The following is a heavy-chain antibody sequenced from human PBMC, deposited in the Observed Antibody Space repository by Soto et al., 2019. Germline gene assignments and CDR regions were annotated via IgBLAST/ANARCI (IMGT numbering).Heavy chain of an antibody. V-gene: IGHV1-2*02. CDR1: GYTFTAYY. D-gene: IGHD3-22*01. Sequence: QVQLVQSGAEVKKPGASVKVSCKASGYTFTAYYMHWLRQAPGQGLEWMGWINPNSGGTNYAQRFQGRVTVTNDTCVSTTYMELSSLGSDETAVYYCARGDFDRSGNYNAGWFAPWGQGTLVSVSS. CDR2: INPNSGGT. J-gene: IGHJ5*02. CDR3: ARGDFDRSGNYNAGWFAP.